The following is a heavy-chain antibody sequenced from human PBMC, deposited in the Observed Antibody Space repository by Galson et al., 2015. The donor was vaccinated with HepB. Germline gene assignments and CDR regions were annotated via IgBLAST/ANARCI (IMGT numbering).Heavy chain of an antibody. V-gene: IGHV3-33*01. CDR2: IWYDGSNK. CDR3: ARGKFDYGGNAYYYYYYMDV. CDR1: GFTFSSYG. J-gene: IGHJ6*03. Sequence: SLRLSCAASGFTFSSYGMHWVRQAPGKGLEWVAVIWYDGSNKYYADSVKGRFTISRDNSKNTLYLQMNSLRAEDTAVYYCARGKFDYGGNAYYYYYYMDVWGKGTTVTVSS. D-gene: IGHD4-23*01.